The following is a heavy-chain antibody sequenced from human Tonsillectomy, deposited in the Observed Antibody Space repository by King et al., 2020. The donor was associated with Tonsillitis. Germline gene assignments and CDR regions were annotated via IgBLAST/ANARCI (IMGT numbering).Heavy chain of an antibody. CDR1: GFTFSSYA. Sequence: QLVQSGGGVVQPGRSLRLSCAASGFTFSSYAMHWVRQAPGKGLEWVAVISYDGSNKYYADSVKGRFTISRDNSKNTLYLQMNSLRAEDTAVYYCARYIRGASPYSGTTWGIWGQGTLVTVSS. J-gene: IGHJ4*02. CDR2: ISYDGSNK. D-gene: IGHD1-26*01. V-gene: IGHV3-30*04. CDR3: ARYIRGASPYSGTTWGI.